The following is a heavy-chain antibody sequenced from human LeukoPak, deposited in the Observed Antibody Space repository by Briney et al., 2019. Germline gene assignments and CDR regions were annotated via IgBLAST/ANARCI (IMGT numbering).Heavy chain of an antibody. Sequence: GGSLRLSCTTSGFAFDDFAMSCVRQPAGKGLEWVGFIRRRAYGGAAEYAASVKGRFIISRDDSKGIAYLQMNSLKTEDTAVYYCSRNGLVDFDYWGQGSRVIVSP. CDR3: SRNGLVDFDY. V-gene: IGHV3-49*04. J-gene: IGHJ4*02. CDR1: GFAFDDFA. CDR2: IRRRAYGGAA.